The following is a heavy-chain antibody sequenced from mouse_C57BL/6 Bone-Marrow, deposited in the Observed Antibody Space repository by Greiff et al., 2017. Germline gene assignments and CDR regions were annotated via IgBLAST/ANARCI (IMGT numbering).Heavy chain of an antibody. D-gene: IGHD1-1*01. V-gene: IGHV1-52*01. CDR1: GYTFTSYW. CDR2: IDPSDSET. J-gene: IGHJ3*01. CDR3: ARSGLLRSWFAY. Sequence: QVHVKQPGAELVRPGSSVKLSCKASGYTFTSYWMHWVKQRPIQGLEWIGNIDPSDSETHYNQKFKDKATLTVDKSSSTAYMQLSSLTSEDSAVYYCARSGLLRSWFAYWGQGTLVTVSA.